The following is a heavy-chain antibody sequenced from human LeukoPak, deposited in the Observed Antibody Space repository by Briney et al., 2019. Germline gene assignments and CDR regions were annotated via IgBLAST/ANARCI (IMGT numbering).Heavy chain of an antibody. CDR3: ARRGHLSGYDPTNFGF. V-gene: IGHV1-8*01. D-gene: IGHD5-12*01. CDR1: GYTFTTYD. Sequence: ASVKVSCKTSGYTFTTYDINWLRQATGQGLEWMGWMNPHSGNTGYARKFQDRVTMTRDTSTSTAYMELSCLRSEDAAVYYCARRGHLSGYDPTNFGFWGQGTLVTVSS. J-gene: IGHJ4*02. CDR2: MNPHSGNT.